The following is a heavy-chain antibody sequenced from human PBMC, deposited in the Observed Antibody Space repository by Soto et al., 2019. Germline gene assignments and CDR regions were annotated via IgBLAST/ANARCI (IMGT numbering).Heavy chain of an antibody. J-gene: IGHJ4*02. V-gene: IGHV1-2*02. CDR3: ARVGIAVAGTSFDY. CDR1: GYTFTGYY. CDR2: INPNSGGT. Sequence: GASVTFSCKASGYTFTGYYMHWVRQAHGQGLEWMGWINPNSGGTNYAQKFQGRVTMTRDTSISTAYMEPSRLRSDDTAVYYCARVGIAVAGTSFDYWGQGTLVTVSS. D-gene: IGHD6-19*01.